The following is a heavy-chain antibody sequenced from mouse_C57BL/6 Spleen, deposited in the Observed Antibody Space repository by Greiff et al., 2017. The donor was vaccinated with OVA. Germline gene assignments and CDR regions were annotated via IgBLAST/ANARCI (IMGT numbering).Heavy chain of an antibody. CDR2: VGSNSGGT. V-gene: IGHV1-72*01. CDR1: GYTFTSYW. Sequence: VQLQQSGAEIVKPGASVKLSCKASGYTFTSYWMQWGEKRGGRGLEWIGGVGSNSGGTNDNEKFKSKATLTVDKPSSTAYMQLSSLTSEDSAVYYCARGEGWVDYWGKGTTLTVSS. D-gene: IGHD3-3*01. J-gene: IGHJ2*01. CDR3: ARGEGWVDY.